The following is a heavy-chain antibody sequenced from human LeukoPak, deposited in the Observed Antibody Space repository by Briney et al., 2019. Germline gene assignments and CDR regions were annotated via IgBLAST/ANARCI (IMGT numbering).Heavy chain of an antibody. Sequence: PGGSLRFSCAASGFTFSSYDMHWVRQATGKGLEWVSAIGTAGDTYYPGSVKGRFTISRENAKNSLYLQMNSLRAGDTAVYYCARENSYGGNSGAFDIWGQGTMVTVSS. V-gene: IGHV3-13*04. J-gene: IGHJ3*02. D-gene: IGHD4-23*01. CDR3: ARENSYGGNSGAFDI. CDR1: GFTFSSYD. CDR2: IGTAGDT.